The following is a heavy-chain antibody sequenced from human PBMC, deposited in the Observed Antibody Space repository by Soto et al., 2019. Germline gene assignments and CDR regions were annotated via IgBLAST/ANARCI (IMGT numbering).Heavy chain of an antibody. CDR2: ISAYNGNT. CDR3: ARDLYYDILTGYSRYYYYYGMDV. V-gene: IGHV1-18*01. Sequence: ASVKVSCKASGYTFTIYGISCVLQSPGQWLDWMGWISAYNGNTNYAQKLQGRVTMTTDTSTSTAYMELRSLRSDDTAVYYCARDLYYDILTGYSRYYYYYGMDVWGQGTTVT. D-gene: IGHD3-9*01. CDR1: GYTFTIYG. J-gene: IGHJ6*02.